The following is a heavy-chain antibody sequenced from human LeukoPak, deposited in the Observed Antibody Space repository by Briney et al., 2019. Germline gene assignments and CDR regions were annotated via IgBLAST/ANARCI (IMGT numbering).Heavy chain of an antibody. V-gene: IGHV3-23*01. Sequence: GGSLRLSCAGSGFSFSSYAMSWVRQAPGKGLEWVSAISHSSSGTYYVDSVKGRFTISRDNSKNTLYLQMNSLRAEDTAVYYCAKVIAEGYSSGWEEFDYWGQGTLVTVSS. CDR1: GFSFSSYA. CDR3: AKVIAEGYSSGWEEFDY. CDR2: ISHSSSGT. D-gene: IGHD6-19*01. J-gene: IGHJ4*02.